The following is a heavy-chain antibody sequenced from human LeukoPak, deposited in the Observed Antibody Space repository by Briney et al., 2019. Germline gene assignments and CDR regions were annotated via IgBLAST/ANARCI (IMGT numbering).Heavy chain of an antibody. Sequence: ASVKVSCKASGYTFSIYYMHWVRQAPGQGLEWMGWISAYNGNTNYAQKLQGRVTMTTDTSTSTAYMELRSLRSDDTAVYYCARLAAAGKMGAFDIWGQGTMVTVSS. CDR3: ARLAAAGKMGAFDI. CDR2: ISAYNGNT. V-gene: IGHV1-18*04. J-gene: IGHJ3*02. CDR1: GYTFSIYY. D-gene: IGHD6-13*01.